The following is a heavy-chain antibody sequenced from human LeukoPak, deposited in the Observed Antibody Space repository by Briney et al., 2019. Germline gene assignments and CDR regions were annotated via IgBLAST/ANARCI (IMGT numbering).Heavy chain of an antibody. CDR1: GFTFNSYG. Sequence: GGSLRLSCVTSGFTFNSYGFYWVRQAPGKGLEWVAVISYDGSKRYYADSVKGRFTISRDTSNKTAYLEMNSLRVDDTAVYYCARDVISRQLITLGLGFWGQGTLVTVSS. CDR2: ISYDGSKR. J-gene: IGHJ4*02. V-gene: IGHV3-30*03. CDR3: ARDVISRQLITLGLGF. D-gene: IGHD1-20*01.